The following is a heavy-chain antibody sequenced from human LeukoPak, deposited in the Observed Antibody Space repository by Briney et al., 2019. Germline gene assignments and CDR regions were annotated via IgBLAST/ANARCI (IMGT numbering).Heavy chain of an antibody. Sequence: SETLSLTCTVSGGSISSSSYYWGWIRQPPGQGLEWIGSIYYSGSTYYNPSLKSRVTISVDTSKNQFSLKLSSVTAADTAVYYCARLYYYDSSGYSAFDIWGQGTMVTVSS. CDR1: GGSISSSSYY. CDR2: IYYSGST. D-gene: IGHD3-22*01. J-gene: IGHJ3*02. CDR3: ARLYYYDSSGYSAFDI. V-gene: IGHV4-39*01.